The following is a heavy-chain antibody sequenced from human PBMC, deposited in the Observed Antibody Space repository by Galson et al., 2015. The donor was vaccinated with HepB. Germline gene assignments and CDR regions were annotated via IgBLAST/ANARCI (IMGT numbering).Heavy chain of an antibody. CDR2: FDPEDGDT. J-gene: IGHJ4*02. CDR1: GYTLTDLS. D-gene: IGHD6-13*01. V-gene: IGHV1-24*01. Sequence: SVKVSCKVSGYTLTDLSMHWVRQAPGKGFEWMGDFDPEDGDTVYAQKFQGRVTMTEDTSTDTAYMELSSLRSEDTAVYYCASTGSSSLGYGGQGTLSTVSP. CDR3: ASTGSSSLGY.